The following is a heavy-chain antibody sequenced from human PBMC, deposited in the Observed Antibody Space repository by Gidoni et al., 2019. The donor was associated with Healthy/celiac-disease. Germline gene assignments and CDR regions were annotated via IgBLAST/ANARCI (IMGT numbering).Heavy chain of an antibody. J-gene: IGHJ4*02. V-gene: IGHV1-46*01. Sequence: VSCKASGYTFTSYYMHWVRQAPGQGLEWMGIINPSGGSTSYAQKFQGRVTMTRDTSTSTVYMELSSLRSEDTAVYYCARDRARLEAAAAPNGYWGQGTLVTVSS. CDR1: GYTFTSYY. D-gene: IGHD6-13*01. CDR2: INPSGGST. CDR3: ARDRARLEAAAAPNGY.